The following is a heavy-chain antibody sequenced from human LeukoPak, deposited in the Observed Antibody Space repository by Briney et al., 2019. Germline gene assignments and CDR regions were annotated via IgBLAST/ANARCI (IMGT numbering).Heavy chain of an antibody. V-gene: IGHV4-4*07. J-gene: IGHJ4*02. D-gene: IGHD6-19*01. CDR2: IYTSGST. CDR3: ARDLYSSGWYAVGDY. Sequence: PSETLSLTCTVSGGSISSYYWSWIRQPAGKGLEWIGRIYTSGSTNYNPSLKSRVTMSVDTSKNQFSLKLSSVTAADTAVYYCARDLYSSGWYAVGDYWGQGTLVTLSS. CDR1: GGSISSYY.